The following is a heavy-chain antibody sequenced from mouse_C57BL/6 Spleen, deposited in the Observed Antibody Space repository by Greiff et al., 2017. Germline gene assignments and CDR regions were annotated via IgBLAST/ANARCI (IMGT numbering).Heavy chain of an antibody. V-gene: IGHV8-8*01. CDR1: GFSLSTVGMG. J-gene: IGHJ2*01. CDR2: IWWDDDK. CDR3: ARIHLIYDGYCGFDY. Sequence: QVQLKESGPGILQPSQTLSLTCSFSGFSLSTVGMGVGWIRQPSGKGLEWLAHIWWDDDKYYNPALKSRLTISKDTSKNQVFLKIANVDTADTATYSCARIHLIYDGYCGFDYWGQGTTLTVSS. D-gene: IGHD2-3*01.